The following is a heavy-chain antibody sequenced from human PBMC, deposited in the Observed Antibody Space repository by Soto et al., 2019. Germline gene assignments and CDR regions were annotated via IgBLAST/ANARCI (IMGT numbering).Heavy chain of an antibody. CDR1: GFTFSSYA. Sequence: GGSLRLSCAASGFTFSSYAMSWVRQAPGKGLEWVSAISGSGGSKYYEDSVKGRFNISRGNSKNTLYLQMNSLRAEDTAVYYCAKVTRVRGGQGVWFDPWGQGTLVTVSS. D-gene: IGHD3-10*01. CDR2: ISGSGGSK. V-gene: IGHV3-23*01. CDR3: AKVTRVRGGQGVWFDP. J-gene: IGHJ5*02.